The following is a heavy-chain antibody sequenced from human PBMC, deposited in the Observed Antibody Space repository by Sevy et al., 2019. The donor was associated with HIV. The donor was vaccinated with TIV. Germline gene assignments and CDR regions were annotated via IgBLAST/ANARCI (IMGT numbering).Heavy chain of an antibody. V-gene: IGHV1-46*01. CDR3: ARDGRGYNGYDEFTHYYFDY. J-gene: IGHJ4*02. CDR2: INPSGGST. D-gene: IGHD5-12*01. CDR1: GYTFTNYY. Sequence: ASVKVSCKASGYTFTNYYMHWVRQAPGQGLEWMGIINPSGGSTSYAQKFQGRVTMTRDRSTSTVYMELSSLRSEDTAVYYCARDGRGYNGYDEFTHYYFDYWGQGTLVTVSS.